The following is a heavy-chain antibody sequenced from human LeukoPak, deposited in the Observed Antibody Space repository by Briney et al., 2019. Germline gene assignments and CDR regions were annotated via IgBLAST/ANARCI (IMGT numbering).Heavy chain of an antibody. J-gene: IGHJ4*02. Sequence: KPSETLSLTCTVSGGSISSYYWSWIRQPPGKGLEWIGYIYYSGSTNYNPSLKSRVTISVDTSRNQFSLKLSSVTAADTAVYYCARGVPHARSSGYFDYWGQGTLVTVSS. CDR1: GGSISSYY. D-gene: IGHD6-6*01. CDR3: ARGVPHARSSGYFDY. V-gene: IGHV4-59*01. CDR2: IYYSGST.